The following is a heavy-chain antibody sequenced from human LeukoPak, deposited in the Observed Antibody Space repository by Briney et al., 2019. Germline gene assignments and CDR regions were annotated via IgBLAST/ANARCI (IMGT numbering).Heavy chain of an antibody. CDR2: INHSGST. CDR1: GGSFSGYY. D-gene: IGHD2-15*01. Sequence: PSETLSLTCAVYGGSFSGYYWSWIRQPPGKGLEWIGEINHSGSTNYNPSLKSRVTISVDTPKNQFSLKLSSVTAADTAVYYCASTDCSGGSCYSRRYFDYWGQGTLVTVSS. CDR3: ASTDCSGGSCYSRRYFDY. J-gene: IGHJ4*02. V-gene: IGHV4-34*01.